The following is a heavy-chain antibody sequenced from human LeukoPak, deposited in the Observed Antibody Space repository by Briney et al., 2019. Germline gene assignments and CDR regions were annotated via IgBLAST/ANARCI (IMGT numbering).Heavy chain of an antibody. CDR1: GFTFSTHW. Sequence: GGSLRLSCAASGFTFSTHWMSWLRQAPGKGLEWVANIKEDGSERYYGDSVKGRFSIYRDNARSLVFLQMNSLRVEDSAVYYCARDEVGGFFDFWGEGTLVTVSS. D-gene: IGHD3-10*01. CDR2: IKEDGSER. V-gene: IGHV3-7*01. J-gene: IGHJ4*02. CDR3: ARDEVGGFFDF.